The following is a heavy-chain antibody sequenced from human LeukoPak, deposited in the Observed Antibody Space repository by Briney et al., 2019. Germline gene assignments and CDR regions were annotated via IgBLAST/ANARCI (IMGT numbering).Heavy chain of an antibody. J-gene: IGHJ4*02. CDR1: GYTFTSYY. CDR2: ISPSGGST. Sequence: ASVKVSCKASGYTFTSYYMHWVRQAPGQGLEWMGIISPSGGSTSYAQKFQGRVTMTRDTSTSTVYMELSSLRSEDTAMYYCAREYILTGYPLDYWGQGTLVTVSS. CDR3: AREYILTGYPLDY. V-gene: IGHV1-46*01. D-gene: IGHD3-9*01.